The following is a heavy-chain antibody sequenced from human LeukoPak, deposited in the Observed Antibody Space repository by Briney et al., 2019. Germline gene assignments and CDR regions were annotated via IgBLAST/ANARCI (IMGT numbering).Heavy chain of an antibody. D-gene: IGHD1-20*01. CDR3: AKDPSWYNWKFSGDY. V-gene: IGHV3-23*01. Sequence: GGSLRLSCAASGFTFPSYAMSWVRQAPGKGLEWVSSIGENDRRTYNADSVKGRFIISRDNSKSTLYLQMNSLRAEDTAVYYCAKDPSWYNWKFSGDYWGLGTLVTVSS. J-gene: IGHJ4*02. CDR2: IGENDRRT. CDR1: GFTFPSYA.